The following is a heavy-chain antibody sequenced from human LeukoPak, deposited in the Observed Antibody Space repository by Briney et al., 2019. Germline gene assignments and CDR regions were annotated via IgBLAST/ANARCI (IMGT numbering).Heavy chain of an antibody. CDR1: GGTFSSYA. Sequence: ASVKVSCKASGGTFSSYAISWVRQAPGQGPEWMGGIIPIFGTANYAQKFQGRVTITADESTSTAYMELSSLRSEDTAVYYCARVATTYCSGGSCSWVIWGQGTMVTVSS. CDR2: IIPIFGTA. J-gene: IGHJ3*02. V-gene: IGHV1-69*13. CDR3: ARVATTYCSGGSCSWVI. D-gene: IGHD2-15*01.